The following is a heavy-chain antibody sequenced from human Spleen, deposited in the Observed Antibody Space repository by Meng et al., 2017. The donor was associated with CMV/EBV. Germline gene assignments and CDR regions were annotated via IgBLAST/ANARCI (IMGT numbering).Heavy chain of an antibody. CDR1: GLTFSSYA. J-gene: IGHJ5*02. Sequence: SGLTFSSYAMHWVRQIPGKGLEWVAVISYDGSNKYYTDSVKGRFTISRDNSKHTLYLQMYSLRAEDTAVYYCARSRSTAVTTTNWFDPWGQGTLVTVSS. V-gene: IGHV3-30-3*01. D-gene: IGHD4-11*01. CDR3: ARSRSTAVTTTNWFDP. CDR2: ISYDGSNK.